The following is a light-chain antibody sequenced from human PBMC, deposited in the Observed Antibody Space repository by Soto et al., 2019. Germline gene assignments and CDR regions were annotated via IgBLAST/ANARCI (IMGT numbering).Light chain of an antibody. Sequence: QSALTQPASVSGSPGQSITISCTGTSGDIGSYNRVSWYQQHPGKAPKLIIYEVTDRPSGVSNRFSGSKSGNTASLTISGLQAEDEAEYYCSSYTNINTMACVFGTGTKATVL. CDR2: EVT. CDR1: SGDIGSYNR. J-gene: IGLJ1*01. V-gene: IGLV2-14*01. CDR3: SSYTNINTMACV.